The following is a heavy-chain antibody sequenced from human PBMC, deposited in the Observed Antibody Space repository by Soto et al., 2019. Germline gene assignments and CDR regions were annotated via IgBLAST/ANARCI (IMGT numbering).Heavy chain of an antibody. CDR1: GFTFSSYW. CDR3: ARGRSIAVAGTPDAFDI. J-gene: IGHJ3*02. Sequence: EVQLVESGGGLVQPGGSLRLSCAASGFTFSSYWMHWVRQAPGKGLVWVSRINSDGSSTSYADSVKGRFTISRDNAKNTLYLQMNSLRAEDTAVYYCARGRSIAVAGTPDAFDIWGQGTMVTVSS. D-gene: IGHD6-19*01. CDR2: INSDGSST. V-gene: IGHV3-74*01.